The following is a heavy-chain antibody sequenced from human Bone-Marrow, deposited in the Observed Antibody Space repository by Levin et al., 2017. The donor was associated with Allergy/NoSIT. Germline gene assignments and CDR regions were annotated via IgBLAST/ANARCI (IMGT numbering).Heavy chain of an antibody. Sequence: HPGGSLRLSCAASGFTFNLHGMHWVRQAPGKGLEWVSFISYNGDNKYFTDSVKGRFTISRDNAKNTLYLQMNRLRAEDTAIYYCAKDRPQATDYYDSSGSSDYWGQGTLVTVSS. CDR1: GFTFNLHG. V-gene: IGHV3-30*18. CDR3: AKDRPQATDYYDSSGSSDY. J-gene: IGHJ4*02. CDR2: ISYNGDNK. D-gene: IGHD3-22*01.